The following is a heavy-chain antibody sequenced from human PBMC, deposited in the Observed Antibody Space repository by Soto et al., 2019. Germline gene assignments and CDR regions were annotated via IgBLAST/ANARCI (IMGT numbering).Heavy chain of an antibody. CDR1: GFTFSSYA. CDR3: AKDRAEWGSYDY. CDR2: ISGSGGST. Sequence: EVQMLESGGGLVQPGESLRLSCAASGFTFSSYAMSWVRQAPGKGLKWVSTISGSGGSTYYAESVKGRFTISRDNSKNTLYLQINSLRAEDTAVYYCAKDRAEWGSYDYWGQGILVTVSS. D-gene: IGHD7-27*01. V-gene: IGHV3-23*01. J-gene: IGHJ4*02.